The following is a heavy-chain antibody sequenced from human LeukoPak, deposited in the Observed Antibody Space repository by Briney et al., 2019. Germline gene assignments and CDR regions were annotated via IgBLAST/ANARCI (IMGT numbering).Heavy chain of an antibody. CDR1: GFTFSSYW. CDR3: VRGGESTWS. V-gene: IGHV3-74*01. J-gene: IGHJ5*02. CDR2: INNDGSGT. Sequence: GGSLRLSCAASGFTFSSYWMHWVRQAPGKGPEWVSRINNDGSGTTYADSVKGRFTISRDDAKNTLYLQMNSLRAEDTAVYYCVRGGESTWSWGQGTLVTVSS. D-gene: IGHD2-15*01.